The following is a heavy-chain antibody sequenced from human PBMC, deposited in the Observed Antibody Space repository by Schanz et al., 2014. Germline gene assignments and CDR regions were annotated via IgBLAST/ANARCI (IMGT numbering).Heavy chain of an antibody. V-gene: IGHV1-2*06. CDR2: INPNSGGT. CDR1: GHPFTAYY. J-gene: IGHJ6*02. CDR3: ARAGHSSIWDSYYFYGLDV. Sequence: QVQLVQSGAEVKKPGASVKVSCKASGHPFTAYYMHWVRQAPGQGLEWMGRINPNSGGTNYAENFQGRVTMTKDTFTSTVYMELSRLTSEDTALYYCARAGHSSIWDSYYFYGLDVWGQGTTVTVSS. D-gene: IGHD6-13*01.